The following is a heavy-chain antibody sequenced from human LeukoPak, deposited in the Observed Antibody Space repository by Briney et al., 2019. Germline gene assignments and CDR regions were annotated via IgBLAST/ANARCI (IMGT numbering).Heavy chain of an antibody. CDR3: ARDTKYIVVNSDF. CDR1: GFTFRTYW. J-gene: IGHJ4*02. V-gene: IGHV3-7*01. D-gene: IGHD3-22*01. Sequence: GGSLRLSCAASGFTFRTYWMSWVRQAPGKGLEWVANTKEDGGEKYYVGSVKGRFTISRDNAKSSLYLQMNGLRAEDTAVYYCARDTKYIVVNSDFWGQGTLVTVSS. CDR2: TKEDGGEK.